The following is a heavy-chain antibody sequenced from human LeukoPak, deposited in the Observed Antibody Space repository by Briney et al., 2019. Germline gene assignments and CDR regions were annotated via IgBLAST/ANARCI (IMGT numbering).Heavy chain of an antibody. CDR2: ISSSSSYI. J-gene: IGHJ4*02. D-gene: IGHD6-19*01. CDR1: GFTFSSYS. Sequence: PGGSLRLSCAASGFTFSSYSMNWVRQAPGKGLEWVSSISSSSSYIYYADSVKGRFTISRDNAKNSLYLQMNSLRAEDTAVYYCARRLAPISRYSSGTYYFDYWGQGTLVTVSS. V-gene: IGHV3-21*01. CDR3: ARRLAPISRYSSGTYYFDY.